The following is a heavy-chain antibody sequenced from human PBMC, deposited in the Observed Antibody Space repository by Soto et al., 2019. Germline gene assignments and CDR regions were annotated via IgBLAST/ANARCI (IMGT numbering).Heavy chain of an antibody. CDR1: GFTFSSYA. Sequence: QVQLVESGGGVVKPGRSLRLSCAASGFTFSSYAMHGVRQAPGKGLEWVAVISYDGSNKYYADSVKGRFTISRDNSKNTLYLQMNSLRAEDTAVYYCARGQQLVLVYYYGMDVWGQGTTVTVSS. CDR3: ARGQQLVLVYYYGMDV. CDR2: ISYDGSNK. J-gene: IGHJ6*02. D-gene: IGHD6-13*01. V-gene: IGHV3-30-3*01.